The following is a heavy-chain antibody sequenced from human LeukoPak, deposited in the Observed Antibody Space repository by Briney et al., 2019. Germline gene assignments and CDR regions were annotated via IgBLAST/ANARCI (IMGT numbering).Heavy chain of an antibody. CDR2: INPNSGGT. CDR3: ARDLGDASHIVVINRDYLDS. Sequence: ASVKVSCKASGYTFTDYYMHWVRQAPGQGLEWMGWINPNSGGTNSAQKFQGRVTLTRDTSLITAYMELSGLTSDDTAIYYCARDLGDASHIVVINRDYLDSWGQGTQVTVSS. J-gene: IGHJ4*02. V-gene: IGHV1-2*02. D-gene: IGHD3-22*01. CDR1: GYTFTDYY.